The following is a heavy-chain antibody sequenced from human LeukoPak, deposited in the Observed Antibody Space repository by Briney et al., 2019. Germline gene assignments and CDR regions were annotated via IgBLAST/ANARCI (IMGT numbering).Heavy chain of an antibody. CDR2: ISAYNGNT. J-gene: IGHJ4*02. CDR3: ARGVGATSWYLDY. CDR1: GYTIINYG. Sequence: ASVRVSCKASGYTIINYGVNWVRQAPGQGLKWMGWISAYNGNTNYAQKFQGRVTMTTDTSTSTAYMDLRSLKSDDTAVYYCARGVGATSWYLDYWGQGTLVSVSS. V-gene: IGHV1-18*01. D-gene: IGHD2-21*02.